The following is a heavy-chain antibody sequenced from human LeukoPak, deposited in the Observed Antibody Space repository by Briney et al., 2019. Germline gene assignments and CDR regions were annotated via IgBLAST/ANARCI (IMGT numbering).Heavy chain of an antibody. Sequence: SETLSLTCTVAGGSISSYYWSWIRQHPGKGLEWIGYIYYSGSTNYNPSLMSRATISVDPSKNQFSTKPRSVPAADPALYYWARFTYYYGSGSNDAFDIWGQGTMVTVSS. CDR1: GGSISSYY. CDR3: ARFTYYYGSGSNDAFDI. D-gene: IGHD3-10*01. V-gene: IGHV4-59*01. CDR2: IYYSGST. J-gene: IGHJ3*02.